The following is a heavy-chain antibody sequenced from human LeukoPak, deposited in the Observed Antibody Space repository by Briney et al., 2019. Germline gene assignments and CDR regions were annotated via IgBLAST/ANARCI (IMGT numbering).Heavy chain of an antibody. CDR1: GYTLTELS. Sequence: GASVKVSCKVSGYTLTELSMHWVRQAPGKGLEWMGGFDPEDGETIYAQKFQGRVTMTEDTSTDTAYMELSSLRSEDTAVYYCATDSSGGYFNWFDPWGQGTLVTVSS. CDR3: ATDSSGGYFNWFDP. D-gene: IGHD1-26*01. V-gene: IGHV1-24*01. J-gene: IGHJ5*02. CDR2: FDPEDGET.